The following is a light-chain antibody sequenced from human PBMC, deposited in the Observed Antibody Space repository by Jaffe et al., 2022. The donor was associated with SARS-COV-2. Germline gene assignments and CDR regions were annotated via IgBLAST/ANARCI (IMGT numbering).Light chain of an antibody. J-gene: IGLJ3*02. CDR1: NSNVGSRY. Sequence: QSVLTQPPSASGTPGQRVTISCSGSNSNVGSRYVYWYQQLPGTAPKLLIYNNDQRLSGVPDRFSGSKSGTSASLAISGLRSEDEADYYCAAWDDRLSGPVFGGGTKVTVL. CDR2: NND. CDR3: AAWDDRLSGPV. V-gene: IGLV1-47*01.